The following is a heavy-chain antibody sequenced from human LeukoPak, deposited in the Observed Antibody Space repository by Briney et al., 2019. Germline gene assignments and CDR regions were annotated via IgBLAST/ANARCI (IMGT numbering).Heavy chain of an antibody. V-gene: IGHV4-39*01. CDR1: GYSISRGSYH. CDR3: ARLSGYDFWSGGGFFDY. D-gene: IGHD3-3*01. J-gene: IGHJ4*02. Sequence: SETLSLTCAVSGYSISRGSYHWGWIRQPPEKGLEWIGIIYYSGSTYYNPSLKSRLTMFVDTSKNQFSLKLSAVTAADTAVYYCARLSGYDFWSGGGFFDYWGQGILVTVSS. CDR2: IYYSGST.